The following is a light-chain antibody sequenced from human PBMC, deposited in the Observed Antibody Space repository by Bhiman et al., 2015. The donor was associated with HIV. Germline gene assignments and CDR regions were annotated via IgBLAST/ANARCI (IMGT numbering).Light chain of an antibody. CDR1: SSDFSVYNR. CDR3: SSWRSSWDWV. V-gene: IGLV2-14*03. CDR2: DVI. J-gene: IGLJ3*02. Sequence: QSALTQPASVSGSPGQSITISCTGSSSDFSVYNRVAWYQRHPGKAPKLIIYDVITRPSGISNRFSGSKSGNTASLTIAGLQVEDEADYYCSSWRSSWDWVFGGGTKVTVL.